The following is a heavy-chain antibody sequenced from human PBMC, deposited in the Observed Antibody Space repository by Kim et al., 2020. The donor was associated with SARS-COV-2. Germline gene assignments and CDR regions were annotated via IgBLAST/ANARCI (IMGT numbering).Heavy chain of an antibody. J-gene: IGHJ3*02. Sequence: GGSLRLSCAASGFTFSSYAMSWVRQAPGKGLEWVSAIRGSGGSTYYADSVKGRFTISRDNSKNTLYLQMNSLRAEDTAVYYCAKGPTPPNFRNYDFWRSYGGGRDAFDIWGQGTMVTVSS. V-gene: IGHV3-23*01. D-gene: IGHD3-3*01. CDR1: GFTFSSYA. CDR3: AKGPTPPNFRNYDFWRSYGGGRDAFDI. CDR2: IRGSGGST.